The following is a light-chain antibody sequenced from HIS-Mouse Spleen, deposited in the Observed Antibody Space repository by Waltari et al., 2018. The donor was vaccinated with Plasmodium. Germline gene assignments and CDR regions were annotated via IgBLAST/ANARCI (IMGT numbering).Light chain of an antibody. J-gene: IGKJ4*01. CDR1: QSVSSN. Sequence: EIVMTQSPATLSVSPGERATLPCRASQSVSSNLAWYQQKPGQAPRLLIYDASNRATGIPARFSGSGSGTDFTLTISSLEPEDFAVYYCQQRSNWPRVLTFGGGTKVEIK. CDR3: QQRSNWPRVLT. V-gene: IGKV3-11*01. CDR2: DAS.